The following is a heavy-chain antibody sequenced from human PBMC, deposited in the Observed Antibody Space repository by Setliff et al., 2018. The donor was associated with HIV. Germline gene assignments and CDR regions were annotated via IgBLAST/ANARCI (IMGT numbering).Heavy chain of an antibody. CDR1: GFTFNSAW. CDR2: IKSKTDGGTA. J-gene: IGHJ4*02. CDR3: TKDASITGTSYYFDS. D-gene: IGHD1-7*01. Sequence: GGSLRLSCVASGFTFNSAWMTWVRQAPGKGLEWVGRIKSKTDGGTADYAAPVKGRFTISRDDSKNTLYLQMNSLKTEDTAVYYCTKDASITGTSYYFDSWGQGTLVTVSS. V-gene: IGHV3-15*01.